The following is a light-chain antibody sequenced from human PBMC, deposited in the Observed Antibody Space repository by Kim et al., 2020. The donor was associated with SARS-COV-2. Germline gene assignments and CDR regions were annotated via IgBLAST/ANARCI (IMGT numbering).Light chain of an antibody. CDR3: QSYDSSNWV. CDR2: SNS. CDR1: SSNIGAGYD. V-gene: IGLV1-40*01. Sequence: QGVTISCTWSSSNIGAGYDLHWYQQPPGTAPQLLIYSNSHRPAGVPDRFSGSKSGTSASLASTGLQAEDEAYYYCQSYDSSNWVFGGGTQLTVL. J-gene: IGLJ3*02.